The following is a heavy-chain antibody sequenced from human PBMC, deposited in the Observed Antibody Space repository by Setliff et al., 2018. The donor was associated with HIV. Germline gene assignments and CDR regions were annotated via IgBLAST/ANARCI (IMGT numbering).Heavy chain of an antibody. CDR2: IYYSGST. D-gene: IGHD3-3*01. CDR3: ARGANFWSGYDS. V-gene: IGHV4-59*01. J-gene: IGHJ4*02. Sequence: PSETLSLTCTVSGGSINTYYWSWIRQPPGQGLEWIGFIYYSGSTNYSPSLKSRVTISVDSSKNQFSLKLTSVTAADAAVYYCARGANFWSGYDSWGQGTLVTVSS. CDR1: GGSINTYY.